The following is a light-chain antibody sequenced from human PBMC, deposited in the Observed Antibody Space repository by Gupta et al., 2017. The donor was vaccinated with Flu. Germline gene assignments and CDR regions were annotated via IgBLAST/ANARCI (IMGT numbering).Light chain of an antibody. CDR3: QSADSSGTSWV. J-gene: IGLJ3*02. V-gene: IGLV3-25*02. CDR2: KDS. Sequence: SYELTQLPSVSVSPGQTARITCSGDALPKQYAYWYQQKPGQAPVLVIYKDSERPSGIPERFSGSSSGTTVTLTISGVQAEDEADYYCQSADSSGTSWVFGGGTKLTVL. CDR1: ALPKQY.